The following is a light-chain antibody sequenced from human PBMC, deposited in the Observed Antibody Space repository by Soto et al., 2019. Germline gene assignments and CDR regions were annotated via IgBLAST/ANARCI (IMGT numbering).Light chain of an antibody. Sequence: EIVLTQSLTSLSLSPGERVSLSCRASQTLGNSLAWYQQKPGQPPRLLIYDAYARATGIPARFSGSGSGTDLTLTISSLETEDFGMYYGQQRSSWPLTFGGGTKVEIK. V-gene: IGKV3-11*01. J-gene: IGKJ4*01. CDR3: QQRSSWPLT. CDR2: DAY. CDR1: QTLGNS.